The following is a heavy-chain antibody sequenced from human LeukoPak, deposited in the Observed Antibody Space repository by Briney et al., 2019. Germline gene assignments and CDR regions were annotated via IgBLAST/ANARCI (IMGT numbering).Heavy chain of an antibody. CDR1: GYTFTSYY. CDR2: INPSGGST. CDR3: ATTDYGEGAFDY. Sequence: GASVKVSCKASGYTFTSYYMHWVRQAPGQGLEWMGIINPSGGSTSYAQKFQGRVTMTRDTSRSTVYMELSSLRSEDTAVYYCATTDYGEGAFDYWGQGTLVTVSS. J-gene: IGHJ4*02. D-gene: IGHD4-17*01. V-gene: IGHV1-46*01.